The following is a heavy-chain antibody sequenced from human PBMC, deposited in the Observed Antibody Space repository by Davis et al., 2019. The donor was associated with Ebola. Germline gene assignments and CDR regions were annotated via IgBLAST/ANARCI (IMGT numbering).Heavy chain of an antibody. CDR1: GFTFSKAW. CDR2: IKSKTDGGTT. Sequence: GESLKISCAASGFTFSKAWMTWVRQAPGKGLEWVGRIKSKTDGGTTDYGAPVKGRFTISRDDSKNTLYLQMNSPKTEDTAVYYCTTGGFPSGGAFDIWGQGTMVTVSS. V-gene: IGHV3-15*01. J-gene: IGHJ3*02. CDR3: TTGGFPSGGAFDI. D-gene: IGHD2-15*01.